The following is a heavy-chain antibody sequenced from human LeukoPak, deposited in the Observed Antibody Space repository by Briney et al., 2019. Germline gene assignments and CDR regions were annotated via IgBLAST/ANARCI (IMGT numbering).Heavy chain of an antibody. CDR3: AHDARPTGNPFSDY. CDR1: GFTFSTHG. D-gene: IGHD4-11*01. V-gene: IGHV3-23*01. J-gene: IGHJ4*02. CDR2: ISGDRTNT. Sequence: PGGSLRLSCAASGFTFSTHGMSWVRKSPGKGLEWVSTISGDRTNTHYADSVKGRFSISRDNSRNTLYLQMNSLTVEDTALYYCAHDARPTGNPFSDYWGQGTLVTVSS.